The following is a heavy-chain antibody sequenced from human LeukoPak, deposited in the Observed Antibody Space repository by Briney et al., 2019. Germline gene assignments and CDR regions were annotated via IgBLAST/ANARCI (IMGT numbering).Heavy chain of an antibody. CDR1: GFTFNSYA. CDR2: ISYDGSNN. V-gene: IGHV3-30*04. D-gene: IGHD3-22*01. Sequence: GGSLRLSCAASGFTFNSYALHWVRQAPGKGLEWVAVISYDGSNNYYGESVKGRFTISRDNSKNMVYLQMNSLRAEDTAVYYCARVYYYDSSGYYLGAFDIWGQGTMVTVSS. CDR3: ARVYYYDSSGYYLGAFDI. J-gene: IGHJ3*02.